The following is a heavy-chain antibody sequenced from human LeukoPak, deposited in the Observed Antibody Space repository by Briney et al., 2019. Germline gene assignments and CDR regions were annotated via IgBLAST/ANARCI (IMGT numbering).Heavy chain of an antibody. V-gene: IGHV3-21*01. CDR3: ARDLSTYYYYMDV. CDR2: ISSSSIYI. CDR1: GFTLSSYS. J-gene: IGHJ6*03. Sequence: GGSLRLSCAASGFTLSSYSMNWVRQAPGKGLEWVSSISSSSIYIYYADSVKGRFTISRDNAKNSLYLHMNSLRAEDTAVYYCARDLSTYYYYMDVWGKGTTVTVSS.